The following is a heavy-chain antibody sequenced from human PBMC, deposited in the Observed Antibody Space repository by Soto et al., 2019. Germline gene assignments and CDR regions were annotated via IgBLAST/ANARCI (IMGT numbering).Heavy chain of an antibody. CDR2: ITATSSFI. V-gene: IGHV3-21*01. D-gene: IGHD1-20*01. CDR1: GFTFSSHS. J-gene: IGHJ2*01. Sequence: EVQLVESGGGLVKPGGSLRLSCAASGFTFSSHSVNWVRQAPGKGLEWVSCITATSSFIYYADSVKGRFTISRDNAKHSLYLQMDSLSVEDTAVYYCARAAVVGIGYFDLWGRGTLVTVSS. CDR3: ARAAVVGIGYFDL.